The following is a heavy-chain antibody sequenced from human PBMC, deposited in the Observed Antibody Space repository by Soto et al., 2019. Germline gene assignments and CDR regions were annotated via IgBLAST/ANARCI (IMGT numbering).Heavy chain of an antibody. Sequence: SVKVCCKEPGYTIATHYMQWVRQAPGQGLEWTGVINPSDGGTSYAQNFQGRVTMTRDTSTSTVYMELSSLRSEDTAVYYCAREMAYFDYWGQGTLVTVSS. V-gene: IGHV1-46*01. CDR3: AREMAYFDY. CDR1: GYTIATHY. J-gene: IGHJ4*02. CDR2: INPSDGGT.